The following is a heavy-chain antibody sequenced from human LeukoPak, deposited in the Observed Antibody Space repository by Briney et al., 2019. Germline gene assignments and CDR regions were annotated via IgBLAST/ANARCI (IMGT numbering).Heavy chain of an antibody. Sequence: GGSLRLSCAASGFTVSNFYMGWVRQAPGKGLEWVSVIYSGGNTDYADSVKGRFTISRDNSKNTLYLQMNSLRAEDTAVYYCARGYSYGEGVDYWGQGTLVTVSS. V-gene: IGHV3-53*01. CDR3: ARGYSYGEGVDY. CDR2: IYSGGNT. CDR1: GFTVSNFY. J-gene: IGHJ4*02. D-gene: IGHD5-18*01.